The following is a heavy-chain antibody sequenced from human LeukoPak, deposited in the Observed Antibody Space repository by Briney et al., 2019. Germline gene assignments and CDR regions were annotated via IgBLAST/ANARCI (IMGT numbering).Heavy chain of an antibody. CDR3: ARRFAVTYYFDY. J-gene: IGHJ4*02. V-gene: IGHV4-39*01. Sequence: SETLSLTCTVSGGSISSSSYYWGWIRQPPGKGLEWIESIYYSGSTYYNPSLKSRVTISVDTSKNQFSLKLSSVTAADTAVYYCARRFAVTYYFDYWGQGTLVTVSS. CDR2: IYYSGST. CDR1: GGSISSSSYY.